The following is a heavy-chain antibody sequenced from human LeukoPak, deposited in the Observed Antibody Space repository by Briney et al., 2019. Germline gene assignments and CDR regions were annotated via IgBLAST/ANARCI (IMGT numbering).Heavy chain of an antibody. J-gene: IGHJ4*02. CDR2: IYYSGST. CDR1: GGSINPYY. Sequence: SSETLSLTCSVSGGSINPYYWTWIRQPPGKGLEWIGYIYYSGSTNYNPSLKSRVTISVDTSKNQFSLKLSSVTAADTAVYYCARDRNYDSSGSDRGFDYWGQGTLVTVSS. D-gene: IGHD3-22*01. CDR3: ARDRNYDSSGSDRGFDY. V-gene: IGHV4-59*01.